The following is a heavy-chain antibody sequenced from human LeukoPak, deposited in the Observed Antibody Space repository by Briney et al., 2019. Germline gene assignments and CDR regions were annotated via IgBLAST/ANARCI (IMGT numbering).Heavy chain of an antibody. CDR2: IIPIFGTA. CDR1: GGTFSSYA. Sequence: SVKVSCKATGGTFSSYAISWVRQAPGQGLEWMGGIIPIFGTANYAQKFQGRFTITTDESTSTAYMELSSLRSEDTAVYYCASTYYDFCSGPRGDFDYWGQGTLVTVSS. V-gene: IGHV1-69*05. J-gene: IGHJ4*02. D-gene: IGHD3-3*01. CDR3: ASTYYDFCSGPRGDFDY.